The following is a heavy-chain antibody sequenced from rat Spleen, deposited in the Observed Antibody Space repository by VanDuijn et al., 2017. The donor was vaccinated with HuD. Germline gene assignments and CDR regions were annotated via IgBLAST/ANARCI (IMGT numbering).Heavy chain of an antibody. CDR2: ITTGADNT. V-gene: IGHV5S13*01. CDR3: ASRTANWFAY. J-gene: IGHJ3*01. Sequence: EVQLVESGGGLVQPGSSLKVSCVASGFTFSSYDMAWVRQAPAKGLEWIASITTGADNTYYRDSVKGRFTISRDNAKNTQYLQMDSLRSEDTATYFCASRTANWFAYWGQGTLVTVSS. D-gene: IGHD5-1*01. CDR1: GFTFSSYD.